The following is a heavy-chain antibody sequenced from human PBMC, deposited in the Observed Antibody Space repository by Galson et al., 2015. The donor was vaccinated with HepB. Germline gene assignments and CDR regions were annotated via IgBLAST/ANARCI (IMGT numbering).Heavy chain of an antibody. D-gene: IGHD2-15*01. CDR3: ARHSTARYCSGDSCYSMNDYYNGTDV. CDR1: GYSFTSYW. CDR2: IDPSDSYT. J-gene: IGHJ6*02. Sequence: QSGAEVKKPGESLRISCKGSGYSFTSYWISWVRQMPGKGLEWMGRIDPSDSYTNYSPSLQGHVTISVDEYINTAYLQWSSLKASDTAMYYCARHSTARYCSGDSCYSMNDYYNGTDVWGQGTTVTVSS. V-gene: IGHV5-10-1*01.